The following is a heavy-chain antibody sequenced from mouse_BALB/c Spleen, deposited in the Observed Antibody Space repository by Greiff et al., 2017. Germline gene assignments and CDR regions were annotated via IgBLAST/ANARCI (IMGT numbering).Heavy chain of an antibody. D-gene: IGHD2-2*01. CDR1: GYTFTDYN. CDR2: IYPYNGGT. V-gene: IGHV1S29*02. J-gene: IGHJ1*01. CDR3: ARDYGYDGDWYFDV. Sequence: EVKLQESGPELVKPGASVKISCKASGYTFTDYNMHWVKQSHGKSLEWIGYIYPYNGGTGYNQKFKSKATLTVDNSSSTAYMELRSLTSEDSAVYYCARDYGYDGDWYFDVWGAGTTVTVSS.